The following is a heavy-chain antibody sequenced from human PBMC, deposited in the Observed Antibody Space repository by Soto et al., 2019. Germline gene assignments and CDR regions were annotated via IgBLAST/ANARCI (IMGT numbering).Heavy chain of an antibody. V-gene: IGHV4-4*02. CDR3: ASRRSLGYHFDN. J-gene: IGHJ4*02. Sequence: QVQLQESGTGRVKPSGTLSLTCAVSGGSISNANWWSWVRQPPGKGLEWIGEIYHSGSTNYTPSLRSRGSISVDKSKNQFSLKLTSVTAADTAVYYCASRRSLGYHFDNWGQGTLVTVSS. CDR2: IYHSGST. D-gene: IGHD1-1*01. CDR1: GGSISNANW.